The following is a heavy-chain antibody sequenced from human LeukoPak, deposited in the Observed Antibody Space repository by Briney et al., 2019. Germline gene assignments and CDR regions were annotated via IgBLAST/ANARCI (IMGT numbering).Heavy chain of an antibody. CDR3: ARDFFWSGYYVDY. Sequence: GGSLRLSCAASGFTFSSYWMHWVRHAPGKGLVWVSRINSDGSSTIYADSVKGRFTISRDNAKNTLYLQMNSLRAEDTAVYYCARDFFWSGYYVDYWGQGTLVTVSS. D-gene: IGHD3-3*01. J-gene: IGHJ4*02. CDR1: GFTFSSYW. CDR2: INSDGSST. V-gene: IGHV3-74*01.